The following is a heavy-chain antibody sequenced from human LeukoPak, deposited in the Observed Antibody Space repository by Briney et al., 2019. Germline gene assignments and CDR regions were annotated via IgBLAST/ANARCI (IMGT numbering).Heavy chain of an antibody. J-gene: IGHJ4*02. CDR2: INAGNGYT. V-gene: IGHV1-3*03. CDR1: GYTFTKYA. Sequence: ASVKVSCKASGYTFTKYAMHWVRQAPGQTLEWLEWINAGNGYTRYSQELQGRVTITRDASASTAFMELSSLRSEDMAVYYCAIRDGYTDYWGQGTLVTVSS. D-gene: IGHD5-24*01. CDR3: AIRDGYTDY.